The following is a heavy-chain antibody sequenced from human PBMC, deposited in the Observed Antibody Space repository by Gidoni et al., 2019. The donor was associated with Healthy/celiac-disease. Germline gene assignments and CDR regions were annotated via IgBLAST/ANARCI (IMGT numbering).Heavy chain of an antibody. J-gene: IGHJ4*02. CDR2: IKQDGSEK. Sequence: EVQLVESGGGLVQPGGSLRLSCAASGFTFSSYWMSWVRQAPGKGREWVANIKQDGSEKYYVDSVKGRFTISRDNAKNSLYLQMNSLRAEDTAVYYCARGAFGVVIPRYIDYWGQGTLVTVSS. V-gene: IGHV3-7*01. CDR1: GFTFSSYW. D-gene: IGHD3-3*01. CDR3: ARGAFGVVIPRYIDY.